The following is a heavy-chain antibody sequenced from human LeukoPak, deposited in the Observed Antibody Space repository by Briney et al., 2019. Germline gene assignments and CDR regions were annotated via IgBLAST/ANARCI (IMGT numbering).Heavy chain of an antibody. J-gene: IGHJ4*02. D-gene: IGHD3-22*01. CDR1: GFAFSSYA. V-gene: IGHV3-23*01. CDR2: ISGSGGST. CDR3: EKGTGIVVVFATFDY. Sequence: PGGSLRLSCAASGFAFSSYAMSWVRQAPGKGLEWVSAISGSGGSTYYADSVKGRFTISRDNSKSTLYLQMNSLRAEDTAVYYCEKGTGIVVVFATFDYWGQGTLVTVSS.